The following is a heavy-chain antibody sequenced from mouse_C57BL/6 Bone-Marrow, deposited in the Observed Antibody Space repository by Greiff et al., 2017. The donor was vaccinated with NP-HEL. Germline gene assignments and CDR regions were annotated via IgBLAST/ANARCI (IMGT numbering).Heavy chain of an antibody. D-gene: IGHD2-1*01. J-gene: IGHJ4*01. CDR2: ISSGSSTI. Sequence: EVQLVESGGGLVKPGGSLKLSCAASGFTFSDYGMHWVRQAPEKGLEWVAYISSGSSTIYYADTVKGRFTISRDNAKNTLFLQMTSLRSEDTAMYYCASFYYGNYVYYAMDYWGQGTSVTVSS. CDR1: GFTFSDYG. CDR3: ASFYYGNYVYYAMDY. V-gene: IGHV5-17*01.